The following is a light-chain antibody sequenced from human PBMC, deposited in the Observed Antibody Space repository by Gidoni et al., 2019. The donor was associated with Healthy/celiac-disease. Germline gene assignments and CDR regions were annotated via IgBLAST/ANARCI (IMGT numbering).Light chain of an antibody. CDR3: SSYAGSNIRYV. J-gene: IGLJ1*01. CDR2: EVS. V-gene: IGLV2-8*01. CDR1: SSDVGGSNY. Sequence: QSALTQPPSAAGSPGQSVTISCTGTSSDVGGSNYGSWYQQHPGKAPKLMIYEVSKRPSGVPDRFSGSQSGNTASLTVSGLQAEDVADYYCSSYAGSNIRYVFGTGTKVTVL.